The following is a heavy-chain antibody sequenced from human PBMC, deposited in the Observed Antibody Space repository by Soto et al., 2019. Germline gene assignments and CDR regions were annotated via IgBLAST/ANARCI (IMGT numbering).Heavy chain of an antibody. CDR2: ISDDGSNK. CDR1: GFTFSSYA. CDR3: ARDSSCSSTSCYRRINCNRAQYFYYGMDV. V-gene: IGHV3-30-3*01. Sequence: QVQLVESGGGVVQPGRSLRLSCAASGFTFSSYAMHWVRQAPGKGLEWVAVISDDGSNKYYEDSVKGRFTISRDNSKNKLYLQMNSLRAEDTAVYYCARDSSCSSTSCYRRINCNRAQYFYYGMDVWGQGTTVTVSS. D-gene: IGHD2-2*01. J-gene: IGHJ6*02.